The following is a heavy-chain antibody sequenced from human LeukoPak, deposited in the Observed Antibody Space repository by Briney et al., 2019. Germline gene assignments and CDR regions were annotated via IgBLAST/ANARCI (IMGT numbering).Heavy chain of an antibody. D-gene: IGHD3-3*01. CDR2: IYYSGST. CDR1: GGSISSYY. CDR3: ARVAYYDFWSGINWFDP. Sequence: SETLSLTCTVSGGSISSYYWSWIRQPPGKGLEWIGYIYYSGSTNYNPSLKSRVTISVDTSKNQFSLKLSSVTAADTAVYYCARVAYYDFWSGINWFDPWGQGILVTVSS. V-gene: IGHV4-59*01. J-gene: IGHJ5*02.